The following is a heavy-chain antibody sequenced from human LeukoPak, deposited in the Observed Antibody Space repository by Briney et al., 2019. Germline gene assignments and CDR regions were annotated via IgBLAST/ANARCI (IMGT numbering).Heavy chain of an antibody. V-gene: IGHV3-33*06. CDR3: AKEGPPSSGWPFDY. Sequence: PGGSLRLSCAASGFTFSSYGMHWVRQAPGKGLEWVAVIWYDGSNKYYADSVKGRFTISRDNSKNTLYLQMNSLRAEDTALYYCAKEGPPSSGWPFDYWGQGTLVTVSS. CDR2: IWYDGSNK. J-gene: IGHJ4*02. D-gene: IGHD6-19*01. CDR1: GFTFSSYG.